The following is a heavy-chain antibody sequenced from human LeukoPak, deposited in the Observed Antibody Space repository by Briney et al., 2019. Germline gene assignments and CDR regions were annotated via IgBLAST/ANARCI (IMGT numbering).Heavy chain of an antibody. D-gene: IGHD6-13*01. J-gene: IGHJ4*02. CDR2: INAGNGDDT. V-gene: IGHV1-3*01. CDR1: GYAFPHYG. CDR3: ARSGSNWSCDS. Sequence: GASVTVSCKASGYAFPHYGVQWVRQAPGQTLEWMGWINAGNGDDTKYSQKFQARLTMTTDTSATTVYMELNSLRSEDTAVYYCARSGSNWSCDSWGQGTLVTVSS.